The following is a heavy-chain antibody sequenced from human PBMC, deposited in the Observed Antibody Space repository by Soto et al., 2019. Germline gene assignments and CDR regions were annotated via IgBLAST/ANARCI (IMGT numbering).Heavy chain of an antibody. Sequence: EVQLVESGGGLVQPGGSLRLSCAASGFTFSSYDMHWVRQATGKGLEWVSAIGTAGDTYYPGSVKGRFTISRENAKNSLYLQMNSLRAGDTAVYYCARNPQWHWAFDIWGQGTMVTVSS. CDR1: GFTFSSYD. CDR3: ARNPQWHWAFDI. J-gene: IGHJ3*02. D-gene: IGHD6-19*01. CDR2: IGTAGDT. V-gene: IGHV3-13*04.